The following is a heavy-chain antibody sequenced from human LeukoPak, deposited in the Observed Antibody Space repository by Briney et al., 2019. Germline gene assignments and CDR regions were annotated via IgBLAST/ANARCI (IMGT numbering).Heavy chain of an antibody. Sequence: GGSLRLSCAASGFTFSNFALSWVRQAPGKGLEWVSAIGGRSGGTYYADSVKGRFTNSRDNSKNTLCLEMNSLRDEDTAVYYCAKQNGGSYYGWDYFDYWGQGTLVTVSS. CDR3: AKQNGGSYYGWDYFDY. V-gene: IGHV3-23*01. CDR2: IGGRSGGT. D-gene: IGHD1-26*01. CDR1: GFTFSNFA. J-gene: IGHJ4*02.